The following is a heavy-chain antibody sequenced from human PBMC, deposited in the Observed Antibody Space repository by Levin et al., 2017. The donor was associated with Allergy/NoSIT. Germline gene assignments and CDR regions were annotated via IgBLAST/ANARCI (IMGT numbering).Heavy chain of an antibody. CDR3: ARGGDYGDPFDY. CDR1: GGSISSYY. J-gene: IGHJ4*02. CDR2: IYYSGST. V-gene: IGHV4-59*01. Sequence: SQTLSLPCTVSGGSISSYYWSWIRQPPGKGLEWIGYIYYSGSTNYNPSLKSRVTISVDTSKNQFSLKLSSVTAADTAVYYCARGGDYGDPFDYWGQGTLVTVSS. D-gene: IGHD4-17*01.